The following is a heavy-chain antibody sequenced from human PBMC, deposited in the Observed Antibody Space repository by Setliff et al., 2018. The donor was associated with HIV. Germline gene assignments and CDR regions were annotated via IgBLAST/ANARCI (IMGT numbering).Heavy chain of an antibody. CDR1: GYNFTDYD. J-gene: IGHJ5*02. CDR2: MNPNNGNT. Sequence: ASVKVSCKASGYNFTDYDINWVRQATGQGLEWMGWMNPNNGNTGYAEKFQGRVTMTRDTSISTAYMELSSLSSDDTAVYYCARGTAPRPASVLEFLEWLFPNWFDPWGQGTLVTVSS. CDR3: ARGTAPRPASVLEFLEWLFPNWFDP. D-gene: IGHD3-3*02. V-gene: IGHV1-8*02.